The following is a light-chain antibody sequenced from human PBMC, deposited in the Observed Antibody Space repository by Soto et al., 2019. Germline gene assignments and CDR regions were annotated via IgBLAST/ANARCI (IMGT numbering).Light chain of an antibody. V-gene: IGKV2-28*01. CDR1: QSLLHSDGYNY. Sequence: DIVMTQSPLSLPVTPGEPASISCRSSQSLLHSDGYNYLDWYLQKPGQSPQLLIYLGSDRASGVPDRFSGSGSGTDFTLNISRVEAVDVGVYYCMQALQTPYTFGQGTKLEIK. J-gene: IGKJ2*01. CDR3: MQALQTPYT. CDR2: LGS.